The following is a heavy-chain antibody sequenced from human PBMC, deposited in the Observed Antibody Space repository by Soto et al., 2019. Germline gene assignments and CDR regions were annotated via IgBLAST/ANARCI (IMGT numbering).Heavy chain of an antibody. V-gene: IGHV4-39*01. J-gene: IGHJ4*02. Sequence: SETLSLTCSLSGASITSTTYFWAWIRQPPGKGLEWVGSIYYGGKTHYNPSLKSRTTISVDRSRNQFSLQVSSVTAADTAVYYCAKNLPRTGRFDYWGQGTVVTVSS. CDR2: IYYGGKT. CDR3: AKNLPRTGRFDY. CDR1: GASITSTTYF.